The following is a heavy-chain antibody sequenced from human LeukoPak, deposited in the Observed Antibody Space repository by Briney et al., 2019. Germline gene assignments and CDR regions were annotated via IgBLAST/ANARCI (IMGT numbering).Heavy chain of an antibody. Sequence: SETLSLTCTVSGYSISSGYYWGWIRQPPGKGLEWIGSIYHSGSTYYNPSLKSRVTISVDTSKNQFSLKLSSVTAADTAVYYCARVSWFPGTSYYYMDVWGKGTTVTVSS. V-gene: IGHV4-38-2*02. CDR1: GYSISSGYY. CDR3: ARVSWFPGTSYYYMDV. D-gene: IGHD1-1*01. J-gene: IGHJ6*03. CDR2: IYHSGST.